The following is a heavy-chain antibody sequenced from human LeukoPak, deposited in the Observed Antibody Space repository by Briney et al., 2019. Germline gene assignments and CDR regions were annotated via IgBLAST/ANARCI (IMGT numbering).Heavy chain of an antibody. Sequence: GGSLRLSCAASGFTFSSYSMNWVRQAPGKGLEWVSSISNSSSYIYYADSVKGRFTVSRDNAKNSLYLQMNSLRAEDTAVYYCARDAAGDPPGIDYWGQGTLVTVSS. J-gene: IGHJ4*02. CDR2: ISNSSSYI. CDR1: GFTFSSYS. V-gene: IGHV3-21*01. CDR3: ARDAAGDPPGIDY. D-gene: IGHD7-27*01.